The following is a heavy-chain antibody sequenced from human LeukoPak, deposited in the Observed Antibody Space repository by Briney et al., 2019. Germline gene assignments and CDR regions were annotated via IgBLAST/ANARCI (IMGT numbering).Heavy chain of an antibody. CDR3: ARGAGSGWYDYYYYGMDV. V-gene: IGHV1-18*01. Sequence: ASVKVSCKASGYTFSNHAINWVRQAPGQGLEWMGWISTYNGNTNYAQRLQGRVIMTTDSSTRTAYMELRSLTSDDTALYYCARGAGSGWYDYYYYGMDVWGQGTTVTVSS. CDR2: ISTYNGNT. D-gene: IGHD6-19*01. J-gene: IGHJ6*02. CDR1: GYTFSNHA.